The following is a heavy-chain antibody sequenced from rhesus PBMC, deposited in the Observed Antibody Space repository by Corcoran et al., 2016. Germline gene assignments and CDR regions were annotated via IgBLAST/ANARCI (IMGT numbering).Heavy chain of an antibody. V-gene: IGHV1-111*01. Sequence: EVQLVQSGTEVKKPGASVKISCKASGYTFTDFYLHWVRQAPGKGLEWMGRVDPEDGEAIHAQKFHDNATLTRHASTDLAPRELRAKTFNVTVFSYFAPGGGWGHGVLITVSS. J-gene: IGHJ4*01. CDR2: VDPEDGEA. CDR1: GYTFTDFY. CDR3: APGGG.